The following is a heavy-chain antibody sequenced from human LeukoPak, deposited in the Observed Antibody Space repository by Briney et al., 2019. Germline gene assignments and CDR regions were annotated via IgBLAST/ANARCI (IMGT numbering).Heavy chain of an antibody. Sequence: GGSLKFSCAASGFTFSGSAVHWVRQASGKGLEWVGRIRSKAKSYATGYAASVRGRFTISRDDSKNTAYLQMNSLRTEDTAVYYCTKREDGNNPSFDYWGQGTLVTVSS. J-gene: IGHJ4*02. CDR2: IRSKAKSYAT. D-gene: IGHD5-24*01. V-gene: IGHV3-73*01. CDR3: TKREDGNNPSFDY. CDR1: GFTFSGSA.